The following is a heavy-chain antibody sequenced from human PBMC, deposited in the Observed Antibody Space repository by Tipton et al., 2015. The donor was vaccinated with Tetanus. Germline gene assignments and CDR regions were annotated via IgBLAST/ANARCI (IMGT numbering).Heavy chain of an antibody. CDR3: ARGRALDV. J-gene: IGHJ6*02. Sequence: LRLSCAVYGGSFSGYYWSWIRQPPGKGLEWIGEINHSGSTNYNPSLKSRVTISVDTSKNQFSLKLSSVTAADTAVYYCARGRALDVWGPGTTVTVSS. CDR2: INHSGST. CDR1: GGSFSGYY. V-gene: IGHV4-34*01.